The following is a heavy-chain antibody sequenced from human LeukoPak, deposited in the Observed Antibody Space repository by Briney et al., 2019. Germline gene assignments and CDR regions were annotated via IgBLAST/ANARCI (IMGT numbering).Heavy chain of an antibody. CDR3: AMHHGDYLYYYYYGGMAV. Sequence: ETLTLSCTVSGVTISSYYWSWIRQPPGKGLEWIGDIYYSGSTNYNPSLKGRVTISVDNSKNQLSLKLNCLTAADTAVYYCAMHHGDYLYYYYYGGMAVWGQGTTVTVSS. V-gene: IGHV4-59*08. J-gene: IGHJ6*02. CDR2: IYYSGST. D-gene: IGHD4-17*01. CDR1: GVTISSYY.